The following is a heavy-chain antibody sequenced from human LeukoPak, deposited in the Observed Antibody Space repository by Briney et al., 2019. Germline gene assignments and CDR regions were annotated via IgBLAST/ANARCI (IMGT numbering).Heavy chain of an antibody. Sequence: PGGSLRLSCAASGFTFSSYGMHWVRQAPGKGLEWVSYISSSGSTIYYADSVKGRFTISRDNAKNSLYLQMNSLRAEDTAVYYCAKDQGYYDSSGYGDYWGQGTLVTVSS. CDR3: AKDQGYYDSSGYGDY. D-gene: IGHD3-22*01. J-gene: IGHJ4*02. CDR1: GFTFSSYG. CDR2: ISSSGSTI. V-gene: IGHV3-48*04.